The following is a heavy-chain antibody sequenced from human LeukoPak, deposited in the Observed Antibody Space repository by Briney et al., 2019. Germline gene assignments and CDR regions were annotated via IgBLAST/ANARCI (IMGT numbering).Heavy chain of an antibody. CDR3: ARHSSMVGGGARRFDP. Sequence: SETLSLTCAVYGGSFSGYYWSWIRQPPGKWLEWIGEINHSGSTNYNPSLKSRVTISVDTSKNQFSLKLSSVTAADTAVYYCARHSSMVGGGARRFDPWGQGTLVTVSS. CDR2: INHSGST. J-gene: IGHJ5*02. D-gene: IGHD3-10*01. V-gene: IGHV4-34*01. CDR1: GGSFSGYY.